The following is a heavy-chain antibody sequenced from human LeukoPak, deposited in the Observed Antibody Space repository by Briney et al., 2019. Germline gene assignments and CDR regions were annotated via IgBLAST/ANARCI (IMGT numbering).Heavy chain of an antibody. CDR3: ARGHCGRYSSYYYYYMDV. Sequence: PSETLSLTCTVSGDSISSYYWSWIRQPPGKGLEWIGYIYYSGSTNYNPSLKSRVTISVDTSKNQFSLKLSSVTAADTAVYYCARGHCGRYSSYYYYYMDVWGKGTTVTVSS. D-gene: IGHD1-26*01. J-gene: IGHJ6*03. V-gene: IGHV4-59*01. CDR2: IYYSGST. CDR1: GDSISSYY.